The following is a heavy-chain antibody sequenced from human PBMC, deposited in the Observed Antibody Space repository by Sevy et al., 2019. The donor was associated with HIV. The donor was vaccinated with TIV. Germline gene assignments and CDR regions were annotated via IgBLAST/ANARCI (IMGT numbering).Heavy chain of an antibody. CDR2: IYHSGTT. CDR1: GFSISNNFY. V-gene: IGHV4-38-2*01. J-gene: IGHJ6*03. D-gene: IGHD3-3*01. CDR3: ARARRPETNYFCMDV. Sequence: SETLSLTCDVSGFSISNNFYCGWIRQPPGKGLEWIGSIYHSGTTYYSPSLNSRLTISVDMSNNQFALRLTSVTAADTAVYYCARARRPETNYFCMDVWGKGTTVTVSS.